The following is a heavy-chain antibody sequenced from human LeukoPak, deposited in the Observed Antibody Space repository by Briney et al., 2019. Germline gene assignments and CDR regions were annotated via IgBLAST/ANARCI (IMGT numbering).Heavy chain of an antibody. CDR3: VREDFGGKPPGSFFDY. Sequence: SETLSLTCTVSGGSISSYYWSWIRQPPGRGLEWIGYIYSSGSTNSNPSLKSRVTISVDMSKNQFSLKLNSVTAADTAMYYCVREDFGGKPPGSFFDYWGQGILVTVSS. D-gene: IGHD4-23*01. V-gene: IGHV4-59*01. J-gene: IGHJ4*02. CDR1: GGSISSYY. CDR2: IYSSGST.